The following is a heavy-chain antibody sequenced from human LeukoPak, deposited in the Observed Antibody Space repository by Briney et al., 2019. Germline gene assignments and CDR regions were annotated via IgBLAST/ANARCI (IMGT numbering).Heavy chain of an antibody. CDR2: INTGNANT. CDR3: AREEGYGRQYDN. J-gene: IGHJ4*02. V-gene: IGHV1-3*04. CDR1: GYTFTKYP. D-gene: IGHD5-18*01. Sequence: ASVNVSCKTSGYTFTKYPIHWVRQAPGQRLEWMGWINTGNANTKYLEKLQGRVTITRDTSATTAYMELSSLTSEDTAVYYCAREEGYGRQYDNWGQGTLVTVSS.